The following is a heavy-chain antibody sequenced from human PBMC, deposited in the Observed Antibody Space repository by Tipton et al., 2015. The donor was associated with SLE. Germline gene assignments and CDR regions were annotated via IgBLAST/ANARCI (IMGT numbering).Heavy chain of an antibody. Sequence: TLSLTCTVSGGSISSYYWSWIRQPPGKGLEWIGYIYYSGSTNYNPSLKSRVTISVDTSKNQFSLKLSSVTAADTAVYYCATTGSGSYTNWFDPWGQGTLVTVSS. CDR3: ATTGSGSYTNWFDP. CDR2: IYYSGST. V-gene: IGHV4-59*01. D-gene: IGHD3-10*01. J-gene: IGHJ5*02. CDR1: GGSISSYY.